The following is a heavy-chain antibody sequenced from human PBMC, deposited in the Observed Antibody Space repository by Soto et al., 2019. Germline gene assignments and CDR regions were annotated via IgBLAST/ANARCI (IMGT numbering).Heavy chain of an antibody. CDR2: VIHTGRT. CDR3: ARSPKSSDLPYYFDF. V-gene: IGHV4-34*12. D-gene: IGHD2-21*02. Sequence: PSETLSLTCTVYARSFSGYYWSWIRQPPGKGLEWIGEVIHTGRTNYNPSLKGRVTISVDTSKNQFSLNLSSVTAADTAVYYCARSPKSSDLPYYFDFWGQGTQVTVSS. J-gene: IGHJ4*02. CDR1: ARSFSGYY.